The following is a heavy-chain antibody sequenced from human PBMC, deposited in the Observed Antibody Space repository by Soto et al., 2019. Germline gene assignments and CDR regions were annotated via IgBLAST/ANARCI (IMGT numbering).Heavy chain of an antibody. D-gene: IGHD6-13*01. CDR3: ARGGNSSSWYYYYYYYYGMDV. CDR1: GFTFSSYS. V-gene: IGHV3-21*01. J-gene: IGHJ6*02. Sequence: GGSLRLSCAASGFTFSSYSMNWVRQAPGKGLEWVSSISSSSSYIYYADSVKGRFTISRDNAKNSLYLQMNSLRAEDTAVYYCARGGNSSSWYYYYYYYYGMDVWGQGTTVTVSS. CDR2: ISSSSSYI.